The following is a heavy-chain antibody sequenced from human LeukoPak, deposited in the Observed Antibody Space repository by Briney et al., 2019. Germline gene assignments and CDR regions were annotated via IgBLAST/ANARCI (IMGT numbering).Heavy chain of an antibody. CDR1: GGSISSGDYY. CDR2: IYYSGST. D-gene: IGHD6-13*01. J-gene: IGHJ5*02. Sequence: SPSETLSFTCTVSGGSISSGDYYWSWIRQPPGKGLEWIGYIYYSGSTYYNPSLKSRVTISVDTSKNQFSLKLSSVTAADTAVYHCAREVIAADRGFDPWGQGTLVTVSS. CDR3: AREVIAADRGFDP. V-gene: IGHV4-30-4*01.